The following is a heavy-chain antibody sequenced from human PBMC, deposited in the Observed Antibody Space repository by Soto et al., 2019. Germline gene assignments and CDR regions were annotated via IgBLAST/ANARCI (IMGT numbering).Heavy chain of an antibody. Sequence: QVQLVQSGAEVKKPGSSVKVSCKASGGTFSSYAISWVRQAPGQGLEWMGGIIPIFGTANYAQKFQGRVTITPDESTSPAYMELSSLGSEDKAVYYCARPTPSGYPPRGFDPWGQGTLVTVSS. CDR2: IIPIFGTA. CDR1: GGTFSSYA. CDR3: ARPTPSGYPPRGFDP. D-gene: IGHD3-22*01. V-gene: IGHV1-69*05. J-gene: IGHJ5*02.